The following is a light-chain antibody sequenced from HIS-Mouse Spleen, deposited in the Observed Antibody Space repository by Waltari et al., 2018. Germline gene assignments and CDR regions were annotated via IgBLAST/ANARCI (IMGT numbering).Light chain of an antibody. Sequence: SYELTQPPSVSVSPGQTARITCSGDALPKQYAYWYQQKQGQAPVLVIYKDSARPSGIPERFSGYSSGTTVTLTISGVQAEDEADYYCQSADSSGTGWVFGGGTKLTFL. CDR2: KDS. J-gene: IGLJ3*02. CDR3: QSADSSGTGWV. V-gene: IGLV3-25*03. CDR1: ALPKQY.